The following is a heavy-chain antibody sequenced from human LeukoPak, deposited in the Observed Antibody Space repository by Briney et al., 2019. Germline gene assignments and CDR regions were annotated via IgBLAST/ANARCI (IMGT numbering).Heavy chain of an antibody. CDR3: AALLMVSSIHGGSQDV. Sequence: PGGSLRLSCAASGLTFHTYWMNWVRQAPGKGLEWVANINQDGRQKYYMDSVKGRFTVSRDNAKNSLYLQMNSLRAEDTAMYFCAALLMVSSIHGGSQDVWGHGTTVTVSS. V-gene: IGHV3-7*01. CDR1: GLTFHTYW. D-gene: IGHD5/OR15-5a*01. CDR2: INQDGRQK. J-gene: IGHJ6*02.